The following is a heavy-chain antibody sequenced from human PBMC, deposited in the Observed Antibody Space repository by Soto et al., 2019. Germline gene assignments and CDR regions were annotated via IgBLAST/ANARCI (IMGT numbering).Heavy chain of an antibody. J-gene: IGHJ6*03. V-gene: IGHV1-8*01. D-gene: IGHD1-1*01. Sequence: QVQLVQSGAEVKKPGASVKVSCKASGYTFTSYDINWVRQATEQGLEWMGWMNPNSGNTGYAQKFQGRVTMTRNTSISTAYMELSSLRSDDTAVYYCARVWGTTFYYYYCMDVWGKGTTFTVAS. CDR3: ARVWGTTFYYYYCMDV. CDR1: GYTFTSYD. CDR2: MNPNSGNT.